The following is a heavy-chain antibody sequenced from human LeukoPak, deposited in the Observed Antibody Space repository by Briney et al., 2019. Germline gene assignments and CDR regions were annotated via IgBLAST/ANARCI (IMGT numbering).Heavy chain of an antibody. CDR2: ISWDGGST. D-gene: IGHD7-27*01. J-gene: IGHJ4*02. Sequence: GGSLRLSCAASGFTFDDYTMHWVRQAPGKGLEWVSIISWDGGSTYYADSVKGRFTISRDNSKNSLYLQMNSLRTEDTALYYCAKDLLGYFDYWGQGTLVTVSS. CDR3: AKDLLGYFDY. CDR1: GFTFDDYT. V-gene: IGHV3-43*01.